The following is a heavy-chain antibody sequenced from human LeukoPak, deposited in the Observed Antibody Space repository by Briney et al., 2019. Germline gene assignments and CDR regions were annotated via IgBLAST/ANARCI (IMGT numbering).Heavy chain of an antibody. CDR3: ARVTPDFWSGYRNY. J-gene: IGHJ4*02. CDR1: GYTFTSYD. D-gene: IGHD3-3*01. V-gene: IGHV1-8*01. CDR2: MNPNSGNT. Sequence: GASVTVSCTASGYTFTSYDINWVRQAPGQGLEWMGWMNPNSGNTGYAQKFQGRVTMTRDTSISTAYMELSSLRSEDTAVYYCARVTPDFWSGYRNYWGQGTLVTVSS.